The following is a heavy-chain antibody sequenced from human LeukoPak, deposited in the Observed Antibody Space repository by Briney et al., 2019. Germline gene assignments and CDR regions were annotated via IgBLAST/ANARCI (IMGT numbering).Heavy chain of an antibody. Sequence: GGSLRLSCAASGFTFSSYVMSWVRQAPGKGLEWVSAISGSGGSTYYADSVKGRFTISRDNSKNTLYMQMNSLRAEDTAVYYCAKSHDSSGSDYWGQGTLVTVSS. CDR3: AKSHDSSGSDY. V-gene: IGHV3-23*01. CDR2: ISGSGGST. CDR1: GFTFSSYV. D-gene: IGHD3-22*01. J-gene: IGHJ4*02.